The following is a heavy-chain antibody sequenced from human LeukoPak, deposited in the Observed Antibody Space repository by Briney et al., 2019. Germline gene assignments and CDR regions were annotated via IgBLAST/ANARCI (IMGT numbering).Heavy chain of an antibody. CDR1: GYTFTSYD. CDR2: MNPNSGNT. V-gene: IGHV1-8*01. D-gene: IGHD3-3*01. Sequence: ASVRVSCKASGYTFTSYDINWVRQATGQGLEWMGWMNPNSGNTGYAQKFQGRVTMTRNTSISTAYMELSSLRSVDTAVYYCARRIFGVVIMGYWGQGTLVTVSS. J-gene: IGHJ4*02. CDR3: ARRIFGVVIMGY.